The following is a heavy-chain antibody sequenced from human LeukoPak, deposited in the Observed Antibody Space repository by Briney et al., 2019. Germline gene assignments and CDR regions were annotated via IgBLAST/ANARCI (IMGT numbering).Heavy chain of an antibody. V-gene: IGHV4-59*12. D-gene: IGHD4-17*01. CDR1: GGSFSIYY. Sequence: SETLSLTCTVSGGSFSIYYWNWIRQPAGKGLEWIGYIYYSGSTNYNPSLKSRVTISVDTSKNQFSLKLSSVTAADTAVYYCARRYGDYGIEAFDIWGQGTMVTVSS. CDR3: ARRYGDYGIEAFDI. CDR2: IYYSGST. J-gene: IGHJ3*02.